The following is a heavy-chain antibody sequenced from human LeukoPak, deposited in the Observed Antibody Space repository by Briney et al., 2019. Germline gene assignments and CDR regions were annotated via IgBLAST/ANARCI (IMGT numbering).Heavy chain of an antibody. Sequence: SETPSLTCTVSGGSISSYYCSWIRQPPGKGLEWIGYIYYSGSTNYNPSLKSRVTISVDTSKNQFSLKLSSVTAADTAVYYCAREVYHYDFWSGYYFDYWGQGTLVTVSS. J-gene: IGHJ4*02. CDR1: GGSISSYY. V-gene: IGHV4-59*01. CDR2: IYYSGST. D-gene: IGHD3-3*01. CDR3: AREVYHYDFWSGYYFDY.